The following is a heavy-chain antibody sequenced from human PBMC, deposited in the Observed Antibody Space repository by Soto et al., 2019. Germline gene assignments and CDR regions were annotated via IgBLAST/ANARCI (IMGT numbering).Heavy chain of an antibody. J-gene: IGHJ6*02. CDR3: ARDRPALLLTYYGMDV. CDR1: GGTFSSYA. V-gene: IGHV1-69*01. Sequence: QVQLVQSGAEVKKPGSSVKVSCKASGGTFSSYAISWVRQAPGQGLEWMGGIIPIFGTADYAEKFQGRVTITADESTSTAYMELSSLRSEDTAVYYCARDRPALLLTYYGMDVWGQGTTVTVSS. D-gene: IGHD2-15*01. CDR2: IIPIFGTA.